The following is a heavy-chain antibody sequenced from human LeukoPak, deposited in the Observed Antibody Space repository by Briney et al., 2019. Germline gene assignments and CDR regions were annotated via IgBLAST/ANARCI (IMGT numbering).Heavy chain of an antibody. D-gene: IGHD3-22*01. CDR3: ARDYYDSSGHDAFDI. J-gene: IGHJ3*02. CDR1: GFTFSDYY. V-gene: IGHV3-11*01. Sequence: GGSLRLSCAASGFTFSDYYMTWIRQAPGKGLEWVSYISSSGSIKYYADSVKGRFTISRDNAKNALYLQMNSLRAEDTAVYYCARDYYDSSGHDAFDIWGQGTMVTVSS. CDR2: ISSSGSIK.